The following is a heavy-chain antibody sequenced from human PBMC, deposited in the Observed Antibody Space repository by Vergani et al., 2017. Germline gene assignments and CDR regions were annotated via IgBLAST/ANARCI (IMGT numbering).Heavy chain of an antibody. CDR3: ARTRRGYCSGGSCRPGAFDI. CDR2: INPNSGGT. Sequence: QVQLVQSGAEVKKPGASVKVSCKASGYTFTGYYMHWVRQASGQGPEWMGWINPNSGGTNYAQKFQGRVTMTRDTSISTAYMELSRLRSDDTAVYYCARTRRGYCSGGSCRPGAFDIWGQGTMVTVSS. J-gene: IGHJ3*02. CDR1: GYTFTGYY. V-gene: IGHV1-2*02. D-gene: IGHD2-15*01.